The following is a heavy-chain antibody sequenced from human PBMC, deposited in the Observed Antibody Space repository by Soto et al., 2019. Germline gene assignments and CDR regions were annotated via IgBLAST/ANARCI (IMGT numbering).Heavy chain of an antibody. Sequence: EVQLVESGGGLVQPGRSLRLSCAASGFTCEEHAMHWVRQVPGEGLEWVSGVFCKGGSTGYADSVKGRFTISRDNAKNSLYLQMNSPRIEDTAVYYCVKDMTPGGADVWGQGTTVTVSS. CDR1: GFTCEEHA. J-gene: IGHJ6*02. D-gene: IGHD4-17*01. CDR3: VKDMTPGGADV. CDR2: VFCKGGST. V-gene: IGHV3-9*01.